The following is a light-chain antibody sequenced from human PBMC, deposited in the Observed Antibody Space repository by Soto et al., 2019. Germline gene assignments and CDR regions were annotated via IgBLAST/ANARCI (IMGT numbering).Light chain of an antibody. V-gene: IGLV2-23*01. Sequence: QAVLAHPASVSGSPGQSVTISCTGTSSDFGSYKFVSWYQHHPGTVPKVIIYETSKRPSGVSDRFSGSKSGNTASLTISGLQAEDEADYYCFSFTSTNTHVFGSGTKVTVL. J-gene: IGLJ1*01. CDR1: SSDFGSYKF. CDR2: ETS. CDR3: FSFTSTNTHV.